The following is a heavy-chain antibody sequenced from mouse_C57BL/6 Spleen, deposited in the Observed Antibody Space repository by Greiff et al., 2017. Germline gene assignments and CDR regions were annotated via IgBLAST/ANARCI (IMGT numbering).Heavy chain of an antibody. CDR2: IHPNSGST. D-gene: IGHD1-1*01. V-gene: IGHV1-64*01. CDR3: AKIYYYGSSYWYFYV. Sequence: VQLQQPGAELVKPGASVKLSCKASGYTFTSYWMHWVKQRPGQGLEWIGMIHPNSGSTNYNEKFKSKATLTVDKSSSTAYMQLSSLTSEDSAVFYCAKIYYYGSSYWYFYVWGTGTTGTFSS. J-gene: IGHJ1*03. CDR1: GYTFTSYW.